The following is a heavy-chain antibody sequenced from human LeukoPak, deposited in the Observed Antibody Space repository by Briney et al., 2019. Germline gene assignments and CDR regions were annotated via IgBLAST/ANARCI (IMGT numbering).Heavy chain of an antibody. Sequence: ESGPTLVNPTQTLTLTCTFSGFSLSTNGVGVGWIRQPPGKALEWLALIYWNDDKRYSPSPKSRLTITKDPSKNHVVLTVTNVDPVDTATYYCAHSRYNYGYLFDYWGQGTLVTVSS. V-gene: IGHV2-5*01. CDR3: AHSRYNYGYLFDY. D-gene: IGHD5-18*01. CDR2: IYWNDDK. J-gene: IGHJ4*02. CDR1: GFSLSTNGVG.